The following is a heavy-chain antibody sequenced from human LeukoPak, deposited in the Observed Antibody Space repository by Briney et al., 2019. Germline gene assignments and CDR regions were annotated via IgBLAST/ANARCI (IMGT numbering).Heavy chain of an antibody. CDR1: GFTFSSYW. D-gene: IGHD2-15*01. V-gene: IGHV3-7*01. CDR2: IKQDGSVK. J-gene: IGHJ4*02. CDR3: ARHDHYSGGSCVY. Sequence: GGSLRLSCAASGFTFSSYWMSWVRQAPGKGLEWVANIKQDGSVKYYVDSVKGRFTISRDNAKNSLYLQMNSLRAEDTAVYYCARHDHYSGGSCVYWGQGTLVTVSS.